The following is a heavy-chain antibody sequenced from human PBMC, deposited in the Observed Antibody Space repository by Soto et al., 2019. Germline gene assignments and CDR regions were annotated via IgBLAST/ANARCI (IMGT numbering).Heavy chain of an antibody. V-gene: IGHV4-4*07. CDR3: ARGVSVAGTLRWFDP. CDR2: THTSANT. Sequence: RSLTCTVSGASISTYYWSWIRQPAGKGLEWIGRTHTSANTNYSPSLQSRVTMSLDTSKNQFSLKLRFVTAADTAVYYCARGVSVAGTLRWFDPWGQGTLVTVSS. D-gene: IGHD6-19*01. CDR1: GASISTYY. J-gene: IGHJ5*02.